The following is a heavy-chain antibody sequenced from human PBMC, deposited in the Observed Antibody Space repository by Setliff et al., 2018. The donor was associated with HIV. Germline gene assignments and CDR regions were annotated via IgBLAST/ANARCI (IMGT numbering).Heavy chain of an antibody. CDR2: IYPGDSDT. CDR1: GYSFSSYW. Sequence: PGESPTISCKGSGYSFSSYWIGWVRQMPGKGLEWMGIIYPGDSDTRYSPSFQGQVTISADKSISTAYLQCSSLKASDTAMYYCARLGGICSGGSCTALAYTMDVWGQGTTVTVSS. J-gene: IGHJ6*02. D-gene: IGHD2-15*01. CDR3: ARLGGICSGGSCTALAYTMDV. V-gene: IGHV5-51*01.